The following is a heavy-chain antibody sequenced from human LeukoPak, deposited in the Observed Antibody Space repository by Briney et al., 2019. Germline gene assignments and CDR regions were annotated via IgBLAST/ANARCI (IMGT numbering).Heavy chain of an antibody. D-gene: IGHD6-19*01. CDR2: VNNDGSSI. CDR1: GFTFSSYW. J-gene: IGHJ4*02. Sequence: GGSLRRSCAASGFTFSSYWMHWVRQAPGKGLVWVSRVNNDGSSIIYADSVKGRFTISRDNAKNTLYLQMNSLRAEDTAVYYCARGMAGSSRFDNWGQGTLVTVSS. V-gene: IGHV3-74*01. CDR3: ARGMAGSSRFDN.